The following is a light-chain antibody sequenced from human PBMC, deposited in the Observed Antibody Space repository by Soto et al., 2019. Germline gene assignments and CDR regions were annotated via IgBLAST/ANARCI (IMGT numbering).Light chain of an antibody. V-gene: IGLV1-40*01. CDR3: QSYDSSLSGYYV. CDR1: SSNIGAGYD. CDR2: GNS. J-gene: IGLJ1*01. Sequence: QAVVTQPPSVSGAPGQRVTISCTGSSSNIGAGYDVHWYQQLPGTDPKLLIYGNSNRPSGVPDRFSGSKSGTSASLAITELQAEDEADYYCQSYDSSLSGYYVFGTGTKLTVL.